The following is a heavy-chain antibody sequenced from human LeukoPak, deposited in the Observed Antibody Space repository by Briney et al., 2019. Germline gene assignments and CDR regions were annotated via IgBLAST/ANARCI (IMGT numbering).Heavy chain of an antibody. CDR1: GFTFSSYW. V-gene: IGHV3-74*01. D-gene: IGHD3-22*01. CDR2: IISDGSNT. Sequence: PGGSLRLSCAASGFTFSSYWMHWVRQAPGKGLVWVSRIISDGSNTTYADSVKGRFTISRDNAKSTLYLQMSSLRAEDTAVYYCVRNSYDSSGYYDYWGQGTLVTVSS. J-gene: IGHJ4*02. CDR3: VRNSYDSSGYYDY.